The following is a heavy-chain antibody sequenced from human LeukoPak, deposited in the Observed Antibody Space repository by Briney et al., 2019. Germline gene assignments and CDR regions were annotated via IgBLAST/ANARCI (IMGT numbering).Heavy chain of an antibody. Sequence: PGGSLRLSCAASGFTFSSYSMNWVRQAPGKGLEWIGHVYYSGSTNYNPSLKSRVTISVDTSKNQFSLKLSSVTAADTAVYYCARRYSSSWSDAFDIWGQGTMVTVSS. D-gene: IGHD6-13*01. CDR3: ARRYSSSWSDAFDI. CDR1: GFTFSSYS. J-gene: IGHJ3*02. CDR2: VYYSGST. V-gene: IGHV4-59*01.